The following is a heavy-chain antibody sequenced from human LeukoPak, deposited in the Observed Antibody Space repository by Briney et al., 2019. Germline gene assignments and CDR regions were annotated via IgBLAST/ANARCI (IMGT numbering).Heavy chain of an antibody. CDR1: GGSITSSSHY. Sequence: SSETLSLTCTVSGGSITSSSHYWGWIRQPPGRGLQWLGLIYYDGSAYYNLSLKSRLTMSIDTSKNQFSLKLSSVTAADTAVYYCAREAQQLVNLAGHAGSYYMDVWGKGTTVTVSS. CDR2: IYYDGSA. D-gene: IGHD6-13*01. J-gene: IGHJ6*03. V-gene: IGHV4-39*07. CDR3: AREAQQLVNLAGHAGSYYMDV.